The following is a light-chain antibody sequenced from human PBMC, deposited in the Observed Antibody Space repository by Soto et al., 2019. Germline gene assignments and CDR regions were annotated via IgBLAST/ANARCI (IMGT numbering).Light chain of an antibody. J-gene: IGKJ4*01. CDR3: QQGLT. CDR1: QSVSSY. CDR2: AAS. Sequence: EFVFTKYSATPSFSPGERATLSCRASQSVSSYLAWYQQKPGQAPRLLIYAASNRATGIPARFSGSGSGTDFTLTISSLEPEDFAVYYCQQGLTFGGGTKV. V-gene: IGKV3-11*01.